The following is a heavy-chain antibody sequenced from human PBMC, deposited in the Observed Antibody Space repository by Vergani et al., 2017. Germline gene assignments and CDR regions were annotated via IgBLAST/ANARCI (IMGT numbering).Heavy chain of an antibody. CDR3: ASGKYYSDSTSHFRGRYFDV. CDR1: GDSIISRSYY. CDR2: IYKSGNG. Sequence: QVQLQQSGPGLVKASETLSLTCTVSGDSIISRSYYWGWIRQPPGKEVEWIGSIYKSGNGDSSSSLKSSVSISADTSKNQFSLRLTSVTAADAAVYYCASGKYYSDSTSHFRGRYFDVWGRGTLVTVPS. D-gene: IGHD3-16*01. V-gene: IGHV4-39*01. J-gene: IGHJ2*01.